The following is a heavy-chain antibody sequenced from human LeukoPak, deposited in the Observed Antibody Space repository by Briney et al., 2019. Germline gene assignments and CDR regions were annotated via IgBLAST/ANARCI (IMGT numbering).Heavy chain of an antibody. D-gene: IGHD4-17*01. V-gene: IGHV4-39*07. Sequence: SETLSLTCTVSGGSISSSSYYWGWIRQPPGKGLEWIGSIYYSGSTYYNPSLKSRVTISVDTSKNQFSLKLSSVTAADTAVYYCARGTTVTTPIYYYGMDVWGQGTTVTVSS. CDR1: GGSISSSSYY. J-gene: IGHJ6*02. CDR2: IYYSGST. CDR3: ARGTTVTTPIYYYGMDV.